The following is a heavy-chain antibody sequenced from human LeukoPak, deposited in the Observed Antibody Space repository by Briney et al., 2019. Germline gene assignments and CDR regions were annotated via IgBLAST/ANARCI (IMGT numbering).Heavy chain of an antibody. V-gene: IGHV3-23*01. Sequence: GGSLRLSCAASGFTFSRYAMSWVRQAPGKGLEWVSAISGSGGSTYYADSVKGRFTISRDNSKNTLYLQMNSLRAEDTAVYYCAKDLTLLYASYYFDYWGQGTLVTVSS. CDR2: ISGSGGST. CDR3: AKDLTLLYASYYFDY. CDR1: GFTFSRYA. D-gene: IGHD2-2*02. J-gene: IGHJ4*02.